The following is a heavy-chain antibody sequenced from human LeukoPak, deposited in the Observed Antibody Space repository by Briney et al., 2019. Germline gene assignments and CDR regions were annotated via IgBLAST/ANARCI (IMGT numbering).Heavy chain of an antibody. Sequence: GASVKVSCKASGYTFTDYYLHWVRQASGQGLEWMGWINPTRGDTNYPQKSQDRVTMIRDTSISTAYMEPSRRRSDDTAVYYCARTFSSDSSDGDHWGPGTLVTVSS. CDR1: GYTFTDYY. CDR2: INPTRGDT. J-gene: IGHJ4*02. V-gene: IGHV1-2*02. CDR3: ARTFSSDSSDGDH. D-gene: IGHD3-22*01.